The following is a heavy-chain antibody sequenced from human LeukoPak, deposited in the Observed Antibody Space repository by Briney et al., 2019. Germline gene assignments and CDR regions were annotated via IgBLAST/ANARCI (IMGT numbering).Heavy chain of an antibody. J-gene: IGHJ2*01. Sequence: GGSLRLSCAASGFTFSSYDIHRVRQATGKGLEWVSGIGTAGEIYYPGSVKGRFTISRENAKNSLYLQMNSLRAGDTAVYYCARAAYSSTWYSRYFDLWGRGTLVTVSS. CDR2: IGTAGEI. D-gene: IGHD6-13*01. CDR1: GFTFSSYD. CDR3: ARAAYSSTWYSRYFDL. V-gene: IGHV3-13*01.